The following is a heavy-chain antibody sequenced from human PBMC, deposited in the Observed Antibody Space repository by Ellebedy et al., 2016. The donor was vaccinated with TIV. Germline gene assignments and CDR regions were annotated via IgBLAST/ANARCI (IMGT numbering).Heavy chain of an antibody. D-gene: IGHD3/OR15-3a*01. CDR3: TTEPLLGLIIPY. CDR1: GFTFSNAW. J-gene: IGHJ4*02. Sequence: GESLKISXAASGFTFSNAWMNWVRQAPGKGLEWVGRIKSKTDGGTADYAAPVQGRFTISRDDSKSTLYLHMDSLKTEDTAVYYCTTEPLLGLIIPYWGQGALVTVSS. V-gene: IGHV3-15*07. CDR2: IKSKTDGGTA.